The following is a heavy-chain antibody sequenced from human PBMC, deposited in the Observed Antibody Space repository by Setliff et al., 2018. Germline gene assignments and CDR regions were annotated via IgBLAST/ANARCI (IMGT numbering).Heavy chain of an antibody. CDR1: GGSISSSSYY. V-gene: IGHV4-39*01. CDR3: AGARKLDYYYYMDA. Sequence: PSETLSLTCTVSGGSISSSSYYWGWIRQPPGKGLEWIGSMYYSGSTSYNPSLKSRVTISVDTSKNQFSLKVSSVTAADTAVYYCAGARKLDYYYYMDAWGRGTPVTVSS. J-gene: IGHJ6*03. CDR2: MYYSGST.